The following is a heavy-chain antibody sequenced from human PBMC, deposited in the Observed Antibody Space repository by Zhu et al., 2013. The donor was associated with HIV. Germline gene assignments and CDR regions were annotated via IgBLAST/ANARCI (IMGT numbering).Heavy chain of an antibody. Sequence: QVQLVQSGAEVKKPGDSVKVSCTTSGYIFSTHGITWVRQAPGEGLEWMGWSSAYNGNTNYAQKVQGRVTMTTDTSTSTAYMELRSLRSDDTAVYYCARDVGYCSSTNCGDLGYWDQGTLVTVSS. CDR1: GYIFSTHG. CDR3: ARDVGYCSSTNCGDLGY. D-gene: IGHD2-2*01. J-gene: IGHJ4*02. CDR2: SSAYNGNT. V-gene: IGHV1-18*01.